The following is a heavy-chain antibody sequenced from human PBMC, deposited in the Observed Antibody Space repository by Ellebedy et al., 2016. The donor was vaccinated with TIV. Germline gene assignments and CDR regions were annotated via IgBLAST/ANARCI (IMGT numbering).Heavy chain of an antibody. Sequence: AASVKVSCKASGCTFSSYAISWVRHPPGHGLEWTARIIPILGITNYAQKFLGRVTITADKSTSTAYIELSSLRSEDTAVYYCARVVRGYSGKLVPQTDDDYYYYGMDVWGQGTTVTVSS. J-gene: IGHJ6*02. CDR2: IIPILGIT. CDR3: ARVVRGYSGKLVPQTDDDYYYYGMDV. D-gene: IGHD5-12*01. V-gene: IGHV1-69*04. CDR1: GCTFSSYA.